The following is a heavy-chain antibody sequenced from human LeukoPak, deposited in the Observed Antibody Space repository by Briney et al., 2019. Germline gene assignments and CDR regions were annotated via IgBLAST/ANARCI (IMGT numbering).Heavy chain of an antibody. CDR2: ISGYNGNT. V-gene: IGHV1-18*01. D-gene: IGHD2-2*01. J-gene: IGHJ4*02. CDR1: DYTFSNYG. Sequence: ASVKVSCMASDYTFSNYGISWVRQAPGQGLEWMGWISGYNGNTNYAQKLQGRVTMTTDTSTSTAYMELRSLRSDDTAVYYCARDYCSSTSCYFDYWGQGTLVTVSS. CDR3: ARDYCSSTSCYFDY.